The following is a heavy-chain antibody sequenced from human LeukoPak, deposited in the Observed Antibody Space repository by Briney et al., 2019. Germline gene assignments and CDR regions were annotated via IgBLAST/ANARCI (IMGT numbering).Heavy chain of an antibody. CDR3: ARRGITYSSSFFAY. CDR1: GGSISSSSFH. J-gene: IGHJ4*02. D-gene: IGHD6-13*01. CDR2: IYYSGTT. Sequence: SETLSLTCTVSGGSISSSSFHWGWIRQPPGKGLEWIGSIYYSGTTYYNPSLKSRVTISVDTSKNQFSLKLSSVTAADTATYYCARRGITYSSSFFAYWGQGTLVTVSS. V-gene: IGHV4-39*01.